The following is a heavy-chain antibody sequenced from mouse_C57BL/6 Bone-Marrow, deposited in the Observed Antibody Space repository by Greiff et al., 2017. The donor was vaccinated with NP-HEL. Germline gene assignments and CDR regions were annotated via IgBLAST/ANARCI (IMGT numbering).Heavy chain of an antibody. Sequence: QVQLQQSGAELVKPGASVKLSCKASGYTFTSYWMHWVKQRPGRGLEWIGRIDPNSGGTKYNEKFKSKATMTVDKPSSTAYMQLSSLTSEDAAVYYCARYYYSNYAWYFDVWGTGTTVTVSS. CDR3: ARYYYSNYAWYFDV. J-gene: IGHJ1*03. V-gene: IGHV1-72*01. CDR2: IDPNSGGT. CDR1: GYTFTSYW. D-gene: IGHD2-5*01.